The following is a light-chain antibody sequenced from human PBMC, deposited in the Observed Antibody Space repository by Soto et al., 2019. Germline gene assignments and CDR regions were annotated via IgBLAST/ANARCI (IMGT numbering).Light chain of an antibody. J-gene: IGKJ1*01. CDR3: QQRSNWPRT. V-gene: IGKV3-11*01. CDR1: ESLSPH. CDR2: DAS. Sequence: IVLTQSPGTLSLSPGETATLSCRASESLSPHSIAWYQQKPGQAPRLLIYDASNRATGIPARFSGSGSGTDFTLTISSLEPEDFAVYYCQQRSNWPRTFGQGTKVDIK.